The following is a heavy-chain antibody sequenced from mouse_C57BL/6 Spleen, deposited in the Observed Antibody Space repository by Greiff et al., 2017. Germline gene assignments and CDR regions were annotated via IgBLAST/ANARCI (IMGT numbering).Heavy chain of an antibody. Sequence: VKLQESGPGLVQPSQSLSITCTVSGFSLTSYGVHWVRQSPGKGLEWLGVIWSGGRTDYNAAFISRLSISKDNSKSQVFFKMNSLQADDTAIYYCARNWRYFDYWGQGTTLTVSS. CDR1: GFSLTSYG. J-gene: IGHJ2*01. CDR2: IWSGGRT. CDR3: ARNWRYFDY. V-gene: IGHV2-2*01.